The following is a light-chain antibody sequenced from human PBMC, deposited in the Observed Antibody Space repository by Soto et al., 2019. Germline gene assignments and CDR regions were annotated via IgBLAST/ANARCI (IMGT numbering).Light chain of an antibody. CDR3: SSYTTSYTDV. J-gene: IGLJ1*01. V-gene: IGLV2-14*03. Sequence: QPVLTQPASVSGSPGQSIAISCTGTSSDVGAYNYVSWYQHHPGKAPKLMIYDVTNRPSGVSNRFSGSKSGNTASLTISGLQADDEADYYCSSYTTSYTDVFGTGTKLTVL. CDR1: SSDVGAYNY. CDR2: DVT.